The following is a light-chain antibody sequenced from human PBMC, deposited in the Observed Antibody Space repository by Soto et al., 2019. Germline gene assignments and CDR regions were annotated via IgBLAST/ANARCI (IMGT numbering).Light chain of an antibody. Sequence: EIVMTQSPATLSVSPGERATLTCRASQSVRSYLAWYQQKPGQAPKLLIYGASTMATGIPARFSGSGSGTEFTLTISSLQSEDFAVYYCQQYNNWPGIFGAGTKVEIK. CDR3: QQYNNWPGI. CDR2: GAS. V-gene: IGKV3-15*01. CDR1: QSVRSY. J-gene: IGKJ4*01.